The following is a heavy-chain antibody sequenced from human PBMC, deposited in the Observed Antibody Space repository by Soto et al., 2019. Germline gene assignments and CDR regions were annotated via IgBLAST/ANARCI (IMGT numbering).Heavy chain of an antibody. V-gene: IGHV3-33*08. CDR3: ATAAAGNSPFNY. CDR2: TWYDGNDK. D-gene: IGHD2-2*01. J-gene: IGHJ4*02. CDR1: GFTFSSYG. Sequence: GGSLRLSCAASGFTFSSYGMHWVRQAPGKGLEWVAVTWYDGNDKYYADSVKGRFTISRDNSKNTLYLQMNSLGAEDTAVYYCATAAAGNSPFNYWGQGTLVTVSS.